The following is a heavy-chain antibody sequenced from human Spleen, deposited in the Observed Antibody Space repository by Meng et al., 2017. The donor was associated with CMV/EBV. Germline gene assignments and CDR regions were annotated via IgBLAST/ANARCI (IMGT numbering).Heavy chain of an antibody. D-gene: IGHD3-22*01. CDR3: ARGGSYYYDSNY. J-gene: IGHJ4*02. V-gene: IGHV4-59*11. CDR2: THYNDSP. CDR1: GGSISDHY. Sequence: SETLSLTCTVSGGSISDHYWSWIRQPPGKALQWIGYTHYNDSPDYNPSLKSRVTISVDTSKNQFSLKLSSVTAADTAMYYCARGGSYYYDSNYWGQGTLVTVSS.